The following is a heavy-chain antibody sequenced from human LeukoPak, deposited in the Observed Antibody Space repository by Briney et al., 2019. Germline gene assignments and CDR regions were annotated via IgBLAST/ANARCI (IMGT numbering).Heavy chain of an antibody. J-gene: IGHJ4*02. CDR3: ARERAAAGYFDY. V-gene: IGHV3-21*01. CDR1: GFTFSSYS. D-gene: IGHD6-13*01. Sequence: GSLRLSCAASGFTFSSYSMNWVRQAPGKGLEWVSSISGSSSYIYYADSVKGRFTISRDNAKNSLYLQMNSLRAEDTAVYYCARERAAAGYFDYWGQGTLVTVSS. CDR2: ISGSSSYI.